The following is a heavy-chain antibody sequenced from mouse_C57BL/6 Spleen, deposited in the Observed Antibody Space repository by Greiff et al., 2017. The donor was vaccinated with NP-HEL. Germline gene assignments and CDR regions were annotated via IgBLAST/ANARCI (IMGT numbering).Heavy chain of an antibody. CDR2: IDPSDSET. CDR1: GYTFTSYW. Sequence: VQLQQPGAELVRPGSSVKLSCKASGYTFTSYWMHWVKQRPIQGLEWIGNIDPSDSETHYNQKFKDKATLTVDKSSSTAYMQLSSLTSEDSAVYYCARGTMITKYYFDYWGQGTTLTVSS. CDR3: ARGTMITKYYFDY. D-gene: IGHD2-4*01. J-gene: IGHJ2*01. V-gene: IGHV1-52*01.